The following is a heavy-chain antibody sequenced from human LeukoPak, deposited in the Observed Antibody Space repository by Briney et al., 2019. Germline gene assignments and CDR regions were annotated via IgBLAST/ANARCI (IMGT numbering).Heavy chain of an antibody. Sequence: GGSLRLSCAASGFTFSSYWMSWVRQAPGKGLEWVANMQQDGSDKNYVDSVKGRFTISKDNAKNLLSLEMNGLRAEDTAVYYCATYKNQLRTVYFDYWGQGTLVTVSS. D-gene: IGHD1-1*01. CDR2: MQQDGSDK. V-gene: IGHV3-7*02. J-gene: IGHJ4*02. CDR1: GFTFSSYW. CDR3: ATYKNQLRTVYFDY.